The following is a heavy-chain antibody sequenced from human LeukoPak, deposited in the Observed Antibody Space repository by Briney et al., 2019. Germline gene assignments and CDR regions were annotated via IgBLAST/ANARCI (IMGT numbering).Heavy chain of an antibody. J-gene: IGHJ5*02. CDR2: IYPGDSGT. D-gene: IGHD6-13*01. Sequence: GESLKISCEGCGYSFTSYWIGWVRQIPGKGLEWMGIIYPGDSGTRYSPSFQGQVTISADKSISTAYLQWSSLKASDTAMYYCARQALYSSSWYWFDPWGQGTLVTVSS. CDR1: GYSFTSYW. CDR3: ARQALYSSSWYWFDP. V-gene: IGHV5-51*01.